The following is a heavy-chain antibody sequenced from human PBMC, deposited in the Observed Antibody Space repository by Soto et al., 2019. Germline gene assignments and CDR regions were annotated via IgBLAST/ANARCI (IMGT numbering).Heavy chain of an antibody. CDR3: ARETYYDFWSGYYPREYYGMDV. Sequence: ASVKVSCKASGYTFTSYGISWVRQAPGQGLEWMGWISAYNGNTNYAQNLQGRVTMTTDTSTSTAYMELRSLRSDDTAVYYCARETYYDFWSGYYPREYYGMDVWGQGTTVTV. V-gene: IGHV1-18*01. CDR2: ISAYNGNT. D-gene: IGHD3-3*01. CDR1: GYTFTSYG. J-gene: IGHJ6*02.